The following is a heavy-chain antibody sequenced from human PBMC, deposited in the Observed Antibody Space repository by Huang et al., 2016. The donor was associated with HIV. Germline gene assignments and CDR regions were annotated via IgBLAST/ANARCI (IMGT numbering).Heavy chain of an antibody. CDR1: GFTFSSDW. Sequence: DVQLVESGGGLAQPGGSLRLSCAASGFTFSSDWLYWVRQALGKGVGGVSRINSDGSRTTYADAVKCRFTISRDNAKNELYLQMNSLRAEDTAVYYCARQYQVLSGGYYYYSMDVWGTGTTVTVSS. D-gene: IGHD2-2*01. CDR2: INSDGSRT. V-gene: IGHV3-74*01. J-gene: IGHJ6*03. CDR3: ARQYQVLSGGYYYYSMDV.